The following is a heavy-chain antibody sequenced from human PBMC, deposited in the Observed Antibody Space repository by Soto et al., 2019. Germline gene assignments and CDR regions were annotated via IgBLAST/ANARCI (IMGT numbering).Heavy chain of an antibody. CDR1: GGSISSSSYY. CDR2: IYYSGST. D-gene: IGHD4-4*01. Sequence: SETLSLTCTVSGGSISSSSYYWGWIRQPPGKGLEWIGSIYYSGSTYYNPSLKSRVTISVDTSKNQFSLKLSSVTAADTAVYYCARHASSNPSFDYWRQGTLVTVSS. J-gene: IGHJ4*02. CDR3: ARHASSNPSFDY. V-gene: IGHV4-39*01.